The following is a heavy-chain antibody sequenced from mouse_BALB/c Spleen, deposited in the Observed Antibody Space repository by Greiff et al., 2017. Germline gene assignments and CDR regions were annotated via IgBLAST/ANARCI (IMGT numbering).Heavy chain of an antibody. CDR3: ARDDYDPFYAMDY. J-gene: IGHJ4*01. CDR1: GYTFTSYW. V-gene: IGHV1S41*01. Sequence: DLVKPGASVKLSCKASGYTFTSYWINWIEQRPGQGLEWIGRIAPGSGSTYYNEMFKGKATLTVDTSSSTAYIQLSSLSSEDSAVYFCARDDYDPFYAMDYWGQGTSVTVSS. CDR2: IAPGSGST. D-gene: IGHD2-4*01.